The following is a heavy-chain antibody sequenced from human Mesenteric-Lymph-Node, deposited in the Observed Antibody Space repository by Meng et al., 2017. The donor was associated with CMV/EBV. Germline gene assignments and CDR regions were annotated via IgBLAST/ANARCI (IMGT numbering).Heavy chain of an antibody. D-gene: IGHD1-26*01. CDR2: IRSAGYNK. Sequence: GESLKISCAASGFSFSINGMHWVRQAPGKGLEWVAFIRSAGYNKYYADSVKGRFTISRDNSENTLYLQMNSLRVEDTAVYYCARDLRQGGGTLDYWGQGTLVTVSS. J-gene: IGHJ4*02. CDR3: ARDLRQGGGTLDY. V-gene: IGHV3-30*02. CDR1: GFSFSING.